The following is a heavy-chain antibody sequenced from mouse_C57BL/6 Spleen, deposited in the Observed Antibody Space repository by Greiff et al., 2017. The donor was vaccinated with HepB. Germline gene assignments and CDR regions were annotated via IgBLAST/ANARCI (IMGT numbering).Heavy chain of an antibody. J-gene: IGHJ1*03. CDR2: INPSNGGT. CDR3: ARSDSNFWYFDV. V-gene: IGHV1-53*01. Sequence: VQLQQSGTELVKPGASVKLSCKASGYTFTSYWMHWVKQRPGQGLEWIGNINPSNGGTNYNEKFKSKATLTVDKSSSTAYMQLSSLTSADSAVYYCARSDSNFWYFDVWGTGTTVTVSS. CDR1: GYTFTSYW. D-gene: IGHD2-5*01.